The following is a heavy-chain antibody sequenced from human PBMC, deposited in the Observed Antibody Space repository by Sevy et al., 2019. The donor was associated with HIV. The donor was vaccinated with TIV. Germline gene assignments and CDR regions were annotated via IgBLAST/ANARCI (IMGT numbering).Heavy chain of an antibody. D-gene: IGHD3-3*01. CDR2: ISYAGSSK. Sequence: GGSLRLSCAASGFNFSSYGMHWVRQAPGKGLEWVAVISYAGSSKYYADSVKGRFTISRDNSKNTLYLQINSLRAEDTAVYYCAKESASYYDLWSGHDAFDIWGLGTMVTVSS. J-gene: IGHJ3*02. CDR3: AKESASYYDLWSGHDAFDI. V-gene: IGHV3-30*18. CDR1: GFNFSSYG.